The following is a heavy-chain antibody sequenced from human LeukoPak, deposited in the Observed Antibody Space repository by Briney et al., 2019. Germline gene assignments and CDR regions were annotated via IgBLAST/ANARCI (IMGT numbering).Heavy chain of an antibody. J-gene: IGHJ4*02. Sequence: SETLSLTCAVYGVSFSGYYWSWIRQPPGKGLEWIGEINHSGSTNYNPSLKSRVTISVDTSKNQFSLKLSSVTAADTAVYYCASRNSYGSYYWGQGTLVTVSS. CDR3: ASRNSYGSYY. V-gene: IGHV4-34*01. D-gene: IGHD5-18*01. CDR2: INHSGST. CDR1: GVSFSGYY.